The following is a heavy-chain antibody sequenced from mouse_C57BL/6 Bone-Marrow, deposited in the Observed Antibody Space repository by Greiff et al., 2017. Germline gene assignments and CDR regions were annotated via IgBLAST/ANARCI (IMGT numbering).Heavy chain of an antibody. CDR1: GFNIKDDY. V-gene: IGHV14-4*01. J-gene: IGHJ2*01. Sequence: EVQLQQSGAELVRPGASVKLSCTASGFNIKDDYMHWVKQRPEQGLAWIGWIDPEKGDTEYASKFPGQAPITADTSSNTAYLQLSSLTSEDTAVYCCTPSDYWGQGTTLTVSS. CDR2: IDPEKGDT. CDR3: TPSDY.